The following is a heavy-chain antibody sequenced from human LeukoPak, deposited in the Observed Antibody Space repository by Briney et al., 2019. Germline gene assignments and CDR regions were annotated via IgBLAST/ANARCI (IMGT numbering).Heavy chain of an antibody. CDR2: ISSSSSYI. D-gene: IGHD3-3*01. J-gene: IGHJ3*02. Sequence: GGSLRHSCSASGFTFSSYSMNWVRQAPGKGLEWVSSISSSSSYIYYADSVKGRFTISRDNAKNSLYLQMNSLRAEDTAVYYCARPGFLEWLLYGNDAFDIWGQGTMVTVSS. CDR3: ARPGFLEWLLYGNDAFDI. V-gene: IGHV3-21*01. CDR1: GFTFSSYS.